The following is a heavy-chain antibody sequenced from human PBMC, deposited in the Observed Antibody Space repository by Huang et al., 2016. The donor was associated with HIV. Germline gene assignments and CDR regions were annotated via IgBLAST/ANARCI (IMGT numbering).Heavy chain of an antibody. CDR3: ARHREGPVAYYSGWGSHLNYMDV. J-gene: IGHJ6*03. CDR1: GGSIRSSDYH. CDR2: MYFKGST. Sequence: QLLLQESGPGLVKPSEALALTCAVSGGSIRSSDYHWGWIRQPPGKGLEWIGSMYFKGSTHYRPALKSRVTIAVDTSKNLFFLNLTSMTAADTAVYYCARHREGPVAYYSGWGSHLNYMDVWGRGRTVVVSS. D-gene: IGHD3-10*01. V-gene: IGHV4-39*01.